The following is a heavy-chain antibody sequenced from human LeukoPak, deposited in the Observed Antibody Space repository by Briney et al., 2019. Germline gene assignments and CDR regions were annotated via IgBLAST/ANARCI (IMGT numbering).Heavy chain of an antibody. D-gene: IGHD1-26*01. Sequence: GGSLRLSCAASGFTFSSYEMNWVRQAPGKGLEWVSYISSSGSTIYYADSVKGRLTISRDNAKNSLYLQMNSLRAEDTAVYYCATHSGCYDDYWGQGTLVTVSS. CDR2: ISSSGSTI. CDR3: ATHSGCYDDY. J-gene: IGHJ4*02. CDR1: GFTFSSYE. V-gene: IGHV3-48*03.